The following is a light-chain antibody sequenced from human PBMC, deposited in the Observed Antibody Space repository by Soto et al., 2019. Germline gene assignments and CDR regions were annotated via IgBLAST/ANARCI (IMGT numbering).Light chain of an antibody. J-gene: IGLJ1*01. V-gene: IGLV2-14*01. CDR1: SSDIDTYND. CDR2: EVT. Sequence: QSALTKPASVSRSPRQSITISCPGTSSDIDTYNDVSWDQQHPVKAPKLMIYEVTNLPSGVSNRFSVSKSGDTASLTISGLRAEDEADYYCSSYTSSTDYVFGTGTKVTVL. CDR3: SSYTSSTDYV.